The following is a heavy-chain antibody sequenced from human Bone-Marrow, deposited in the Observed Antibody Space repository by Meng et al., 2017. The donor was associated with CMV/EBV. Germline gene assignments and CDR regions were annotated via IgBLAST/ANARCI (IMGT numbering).Heavy chain of an antibody. D-gene: IGHD1-14*01. CDR1: GFTFSRFW. CDR2: INQDGSKK. V-gene: IGHV3-7*01. Sequence: GESLKISCAASGFTFSRFWMSWVRQAPGKGLEWVANINQDGSKKYYVDSMKGRFTISRDNDQNLLYLQMNSLRAEDTAVYYCARDGPGGYWGQGTLVTVSS. CDR3: ARDGPGGY. J-gene: IGHJ4*02.